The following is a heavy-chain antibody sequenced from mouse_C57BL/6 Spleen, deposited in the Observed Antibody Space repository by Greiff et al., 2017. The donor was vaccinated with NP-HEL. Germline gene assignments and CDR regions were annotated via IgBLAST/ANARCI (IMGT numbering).Heavy chain of an antibody. CDR2: IGRGGST. D-gene: IGHD1-1*01. CDR1: GFSLTSYG. CDR3: AKEGPYGSTWFAY. V-gene: IGHV2-5*01. Sequence: VKLVESGPGLVQPSQSLSITCTVSGFSLTSYGVHWVRQSPGKGLEGLGVIGRGGSTDYNAAFMSRLSITKDNSKSQVFFKMNSLQADDTAIYYCAKEGPYGSTWFAYWGQGTLVTVSA. J-gene: IGHJ3*01.